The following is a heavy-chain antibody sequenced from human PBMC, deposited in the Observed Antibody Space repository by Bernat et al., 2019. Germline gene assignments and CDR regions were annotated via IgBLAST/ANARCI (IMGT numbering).Heavy chain of an antibody. CDR3: GSGEFREV. D-gene: IGHD4-17*01. Sequence: EVQLVESGGGLVKPGGCLRLSCAASGLSFSSSTMNWVRQAPGKGLEWVSSINTGSTNMHYADSVKGRFTISRDNAKNSLYLQLNSLRVEDTAVYYLGSGEFREVRGQGNL. J-gene: IGHJ4*02. V-gene: IGHV3-21*02. CDR1: GLSFSSST. CDR2: INTGSTNM.